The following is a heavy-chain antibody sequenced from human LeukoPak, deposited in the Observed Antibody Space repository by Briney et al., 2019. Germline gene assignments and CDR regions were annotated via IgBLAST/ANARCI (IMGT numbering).Heavy chain of an antibody. Sequence: ASVKVSCKASGGTFSSYAISWVRQAPGQGLEWMGGIIPIFGTANYAQKFQGRVTITADESTSAAYMELSSLRSEDTAVYYCARLRGYSGFEDYWGQGTLVTVSS. D-gene: IGHD5-12*01. J-gene: IGHJ4*02. CDR3: ARLRGYSGFEDY. V-gene: IGHV1-69*13. CDR1: GGTFSSYA. CDR2: IIPIFGTA.